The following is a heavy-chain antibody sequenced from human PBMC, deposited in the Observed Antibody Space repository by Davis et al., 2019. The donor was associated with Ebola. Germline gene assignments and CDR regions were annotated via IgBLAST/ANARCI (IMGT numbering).Heavy chain of an antibody. V-gene: IGHV3-9*01. CDR1: GFIFNDYA. Sequence: SLKISCAASGFIFNDYAMHWVRQAPGKGLEWVSGIFFNSDSIGYADSVKGRFTISRDNAKNSLYLQMNSLRAEDTAVYYCAESQTGWGQGTLVTVSS. CDR2: IFFNSDSI. D-gene: IGHD3-10*01. J-gene: IGHJ4*02. CDR3: AESQTG.